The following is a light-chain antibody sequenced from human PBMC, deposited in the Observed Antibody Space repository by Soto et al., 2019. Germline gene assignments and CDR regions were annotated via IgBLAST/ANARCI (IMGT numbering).Light chain of an antibody. Sequence: IVLTQSPGTLSLAPGEGATLSCRAIQSVSSSHLAWYQQKPGQPPRLLIYGASSRATGIPDRFSGSESGTDFTLTINRLEPEDFAVYFCQQYDNSLTWTFGQGTKVDIK. J-gene: IGKJ1*01. V-gene: IGKV3-20*01. CDR1: QSVSSSH. CDR2: GAS. CDR3: QQYDNSLTWT.